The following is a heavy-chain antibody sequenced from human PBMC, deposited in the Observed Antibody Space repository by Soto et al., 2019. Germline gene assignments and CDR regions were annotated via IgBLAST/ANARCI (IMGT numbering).Heavy chain of an antibody. Sequence: QVQLVQSGAEVKKPGSSVKVSCKASGGTFSSYTISWVRQAPGQGLEWMGRIIPILGIANYAQKFQGRVTITADKSTSTAYMELSSLRSEDTAVYYCARDPDYGDYRTLWGFDIWGQGTMVTVSS. CDR2: IIPILGIA. CDR1: GGTFSSYT. D-gene: IGHD4-17*01. J-gene: IGHJ3*02. CDR3: ARDPDYGDYRTLWGFDI. V-gene: IGHV1-69*08.